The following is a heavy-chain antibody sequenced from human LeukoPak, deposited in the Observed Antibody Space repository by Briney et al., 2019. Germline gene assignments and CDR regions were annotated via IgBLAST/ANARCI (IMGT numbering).Heavy chain of an antibody. CDR1: GFTFSSYS. Sequence: PGGSLRPSCAASGFTFSSYSMNWVRQAPGKGLEWVSSISSSSSYIYYADSVKGRFTISRDNAKNSLYLQMNSLRAEDTAVYYCAREDPGYSSGPLDYWGQGTLVTVSS. V-gene: IGHV3-21*01. CDR3: AREDPGYSSGPLDY. D-gene: IGHD6-19*01. CDR2: ISSSSSYI. J-gene: IGHJ4*02.